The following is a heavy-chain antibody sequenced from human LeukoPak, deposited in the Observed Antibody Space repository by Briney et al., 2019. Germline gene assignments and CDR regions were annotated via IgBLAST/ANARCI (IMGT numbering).Heavy chain of an antibody. V-gene: IGHV3-30*02. CDR1: GFTFSSYG. J-gene: IGHJ6*03. Sequence: GGSLRLSCAASGFTFSSYGMHWVRQAPGKGLEWVAFIRYDGSNKYYADSVKGRFTISRDNSKNTLYLQMNSLRAEDTAVYYCAKGGGSGSYYNTNYMDVWGKGTTVTISS. CDR2: IRYDGSNK. D-gene: IGHD3-10*01. CDR3: AKGGGSGSYYNTNYMDV.